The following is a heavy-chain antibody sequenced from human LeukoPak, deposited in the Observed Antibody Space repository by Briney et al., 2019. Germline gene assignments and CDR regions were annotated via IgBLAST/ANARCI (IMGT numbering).Heavy chain of an antibody. CDR3: ARGVSGSYYGLYY. CDR2: ISSSSSTI. V-gene: IGHV3-48*04. J-gene: IGHJ4*02. D-gene: IGHD1-26*01. Sequence: PRGSLRLSCAASAFIFSSYSMNWVRQAPGKGLEWVSYISSSSSTIYYADSVKGRFSISRDNAKNSLYLQMNSLRAEDTAVYYCARGVSGSYYGLYYWGQGTLVTVSS. CDR1: AFIFSSYS.